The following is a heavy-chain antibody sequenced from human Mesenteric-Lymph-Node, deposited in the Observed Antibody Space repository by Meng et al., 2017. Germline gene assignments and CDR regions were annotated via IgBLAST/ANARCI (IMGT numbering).Heavy chain of an antibody. CDR2: INHSGST. V-gene: IGHV4-34*01. CDR1: GGSFSGYY. D-gene: IGHD7-27*01. CDR3: GRDNWGSIDY. Sequence: SETLSLTCAVYGGSFSGYYWSWIRQPPGKGLEWIGEINHSGSTNYNPSLKSRVTISVDTSKNQFSLKLSSVTAADTAAYYCGRDNWGSIDYWGQGRLVTVSS. J-gene: IGHJ4*02.